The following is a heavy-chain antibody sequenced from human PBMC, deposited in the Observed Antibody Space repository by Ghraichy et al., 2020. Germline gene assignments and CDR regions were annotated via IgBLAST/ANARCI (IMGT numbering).Heavy chain of an antibody. V-gene: IGHV3-11*03. J-gene: IGHJ4*02. Sequence: GGSLRLSCVASGFAFSDYYMSWIRHAPGKGLEWVSYISSGSSYTNYADSVKGRFTISRDNAKNSLYLQMNSRRAEDTAVYYCAKDGDLGYCSSTSSSLDYWGQGILVPVSS. CDR1: GFAFSDYY. D-gene: IGHD2-2*01. CDR3: AKDGDLGYCSSTSSSLDY. CDR2: ISSGSSYT.